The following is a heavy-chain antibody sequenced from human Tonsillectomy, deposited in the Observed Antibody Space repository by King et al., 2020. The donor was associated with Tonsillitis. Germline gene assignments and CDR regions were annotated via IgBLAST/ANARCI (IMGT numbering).Heavy chain of an antibody. D-gene: IGHD4-11*01. Sequence: VQLVESGGGLVQPGRSLRISCAASGFTFDDYAMHWVRQAPGKGLEWVSGISRNSASIGYADSVKGRFTISRDNAKNSLYLQMNSLRTEDTALYYCAKDFHPTVTTSPYYYSYYGMDVWGQGTTVTVSS. CDR3: AKDFHPTVTTSPYYYSYYGMDV. J-gene: IGHJ6*02. V-gene: IGHV3-9*01. CDR2: ISRNSASI. CDR1: GFTFDDYA.